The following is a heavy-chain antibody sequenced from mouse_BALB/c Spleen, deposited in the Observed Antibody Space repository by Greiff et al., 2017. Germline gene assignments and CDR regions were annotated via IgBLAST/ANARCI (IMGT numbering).Heavy chain of an antibody. J-gene: IGHJ1*01. CDR3: ARRVPSVCYDYDGDFDV. D-gene: IGHD2-4*01. V-gene: IGHV5-17*02. CDR1: GFTFSSFG. CDR2: ISSGSSTI. Sequence: EVKLVESGGGLVQPGGSRKLSCAASGFTFSSFGMHWVRQAPEKGLEWVAYISSGSSTIYYADTVKGRFTISRDNPKNTLFLQMPSLRSEDTVMYYDARRVPSVCYDYDGDFDVWGEGTTVTVSS.